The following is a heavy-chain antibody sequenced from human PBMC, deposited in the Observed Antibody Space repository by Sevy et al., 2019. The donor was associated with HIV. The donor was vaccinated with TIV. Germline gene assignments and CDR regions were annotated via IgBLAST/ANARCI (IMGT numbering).Heavy chain of an antibody. CDR3: ARERAGNGGAYFDY. CDR2: IYYSRST. CDR1: GGSISSGGYY. J-gene: IGHJ4*02. V-gene: IGHV4-31*03. D-gene: IGHD3-16*01. Sequence: SETLSLTCTVSGGSISSGGYYWSWIRQHPGKGLEWIGYIYYSRSTYYNPSLKSRVTISVDTSKNQFSLKLSSVTAADTAVYYCARERAGNGGAYFDYWGQGTLVTVSS.